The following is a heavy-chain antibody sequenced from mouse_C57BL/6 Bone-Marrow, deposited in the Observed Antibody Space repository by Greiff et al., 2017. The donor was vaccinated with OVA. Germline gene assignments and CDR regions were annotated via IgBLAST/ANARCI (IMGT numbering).Heavy chain of an antibody. CDR1: GYTFTSYW. Sequence: QVQLQQPGTELVKPGASVKLSCKASGYTFTSYWMHWVKQRPGQGLEWIGNINPSNGGNNYNEKFKSKATLTVDKSSSTAYMQLSILTSEDSAVYYCARWYYGSSFPYFDYWGQGTTLTVSS. D-gene: IGHD1-1*01. CDR2: INPSNGGN. J-gene: IGHJ2*01. V-gene: IGHV1-53*01. CDR3: ARWYYGSSFPYFDY.